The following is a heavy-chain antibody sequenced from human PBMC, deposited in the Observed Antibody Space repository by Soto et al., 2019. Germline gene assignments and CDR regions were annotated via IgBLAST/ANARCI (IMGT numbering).Heavy chain of an antibody. J-gene: IGHJ6*02. CDR1: GFTFSSYG. D-gene: IGHD5-18*01. Sequence: PGGSLRLSCAASGFTFSSYGMHWVRQAPGKGLEWVAVIWYDGSNKYYADSVKGRFTISRDNSKNTLYLQMNSLRAEDTAVYYCARYGTAMVTYYYYYGMDVWGQGTTVTVSS. CDR2: IWYDGSNK. V-gene: IGHV3-33*01. CDR3: ARYGTAMVTYYYYYGMDV.